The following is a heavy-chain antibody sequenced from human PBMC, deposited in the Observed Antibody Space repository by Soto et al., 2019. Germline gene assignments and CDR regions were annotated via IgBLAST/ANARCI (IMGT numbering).Heavy chain of an antibody. CDR1: GFTVSSNY. D-gene: IGHD6-6*01. CDR2: IYSGGST. J-gene: IGHJ4*02. CDR3: ARDHSSSYYFDY. Sequence: GGSLRLSCAASGFTVSSNYMSWVRQAPGKGLEWVSVIYSGGSTYYADSVKGRFTISRDNSKNTLYLQMNSLRAEDTAVYYCARDHSSSYYFDYWDQGTLVTVSS. V-gene: IGHV3-53*01.